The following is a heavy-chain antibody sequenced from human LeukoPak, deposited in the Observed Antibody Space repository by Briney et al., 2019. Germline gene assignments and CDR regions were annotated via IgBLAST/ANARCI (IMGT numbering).Heavy chain of an antibody. CDR2: ISSSSSTI. V-gene: IGHV3-48*01. CDR3: AKGPRYCGGDCYSAEDAFDI. Sequence: GGSLRLSCAASGFTFSSYSMNWVRQAPGKGLEWVSYISSSSSTIYYADSVKGRFTISRDNSKNTLYLQMNSLRAEDTAVYYCAKGPRYCGGDCYSAEDAFDIWGQGTMVTVSS. J-gene: IGHJ3*02. D-gene: IGHD2-21*02. CDR1: GFTFSSYS.